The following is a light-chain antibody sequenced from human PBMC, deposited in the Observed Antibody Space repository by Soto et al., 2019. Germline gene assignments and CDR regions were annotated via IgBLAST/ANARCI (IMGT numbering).Light chain of an antibody. V-gene: IGKV3-20*01. Sequence: EIVLTQSPGTLSLSPGDGATLSCRTRRIVSSSYLAWYQQKPGQAPRLLIYGASSRATGIPDRFSGSGSGTDFTLTISTLEPEDFAVYYCQQYGSSPYTFGQGTKLEIK. CDR1: RIVSSSY. J-gene: IGKJ2*01. CDR2: GAS. CDR3: QQYGSSPYT.